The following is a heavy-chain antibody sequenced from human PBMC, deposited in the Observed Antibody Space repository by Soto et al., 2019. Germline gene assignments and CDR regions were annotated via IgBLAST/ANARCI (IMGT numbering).Heavy chain of an antibody. CDR3: ARAPAVVLRYFDWWDQEGPWYYVTDV. CDR2: ISSSGSTI. CDR1: GFTFSSYE. D-gene: IGHD3-9*01. J-gene: IGHJ6*02. V-gene: IGHV3-48*03. Sequence: QPGGSLRLSCAASGFTFSSYEMNWVRQAPGKGLEWVSYISSSGSTIYYADSVKGRFTISRDNAKNSLYLQMNSLRAEDTAVYYYARAPAVVLRYFDWWDQEGPWYYVTDVWGQGTTVTVSS.